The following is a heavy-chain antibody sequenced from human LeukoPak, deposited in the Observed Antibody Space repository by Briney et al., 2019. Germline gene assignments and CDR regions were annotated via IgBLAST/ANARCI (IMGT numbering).Heavy chain of an antibody. V-gene: IGHV3-48*01. J-gene: IGHJ4*02. Sequence: GGSLRLSCAASGFTFSSYSMNGVRQAPGKGREWVSYITGRSSTIYYADSVKGRFTISRDNAKNSLYLQMNSLRAEDTAVYYCAKRFENWGQGTLVTVSS. CDR3: AKRFEN. CDR2: ITGRSSTI. CDR1: GFTFSSYS.